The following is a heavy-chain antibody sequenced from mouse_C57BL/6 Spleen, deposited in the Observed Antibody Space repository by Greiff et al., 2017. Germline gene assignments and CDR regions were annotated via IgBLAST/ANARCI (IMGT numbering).Heavy chain of an antibody. D-gene: IGHD1-1*01. V-gene: IGHV1-82*01. J-gene: IGHJ2*01. CDR2: IYPGDGDT. CDR1: GYAFSSSW. CDR3: ASTVVESDY. Sequence: QVQLKESGPELVKPGASVKISCKASGYAFSSSWMNWVKQRPGQGLEWIGRIYPGDGDTNYNGKFKGKATLTADKSSSTAYMQLSSLTSEDSAVYFCASTVVESDYWGQGTTLTVSS.